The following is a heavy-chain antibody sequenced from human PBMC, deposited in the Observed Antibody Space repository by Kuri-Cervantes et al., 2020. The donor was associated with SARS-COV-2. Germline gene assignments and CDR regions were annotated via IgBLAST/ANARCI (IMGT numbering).Heavy chain of an antibody. D-gene: IGHD2-2*01. V-gene: IGHV4-39*01. J-gene: IGHJ6*02. CDR3: ARSRGSCSSTGCFYYYGIDV. CDR1: GVSISSSSYC. Sequence: SETLSLTCTVSGVSISSSSYCWVRLRQPPGKGLEWIGSIYYSGSTYDNPSFKSRVTISVGTYKNQFSLKQSSVIAADTAVYYCARSRGSCSSTGCFYYYGIDVWGQGTTVTVSS. CDR2: IYYSGST.